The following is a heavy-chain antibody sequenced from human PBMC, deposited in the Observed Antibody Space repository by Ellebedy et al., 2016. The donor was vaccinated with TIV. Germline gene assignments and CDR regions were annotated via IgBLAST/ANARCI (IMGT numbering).Heavy chain of an antibody. J-gene: IGHJ4*02. CDR1: GFTFRQYA. CDR3: VKPVGPVLLWFGETH. CDR2: ISHSGGTT. V-gene: IGHV3-23*01. D-gene: IGHD3-10*01. Sequence: PGGSLRLSCEISGFTFRQYAMTWVRQAPGKGLEWVSTISHSGGTTYYADSVKGRFTISRDNSKTRLYLKMNSVRAEDMAVYYCVKPVGPVLLWFGETHWGQGTLVTVSS.